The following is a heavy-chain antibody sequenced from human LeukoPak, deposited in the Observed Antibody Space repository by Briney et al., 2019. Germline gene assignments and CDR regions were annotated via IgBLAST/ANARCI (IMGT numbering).Heavy chain of an antibody. CDR1: GFTFSSYW. CDR2: IKPDGSEQ. CDR3: ARAQGGDYGPIPEYYFDY. V-gene: IGHV3-7*01. J-gene: IGHJ4*02. Sequence: GGSLRLSCAASGFTFSSYWMSWVRQAPGKGLEWVAIIKPDGSEQYYADSVKGRFTISRDNSKNTLYLQMNSLRAEDTAVYYCARAQGGDYGPIPEYYFDYWGQGTLVTVSS. D-gene: IGHD4-17*01.